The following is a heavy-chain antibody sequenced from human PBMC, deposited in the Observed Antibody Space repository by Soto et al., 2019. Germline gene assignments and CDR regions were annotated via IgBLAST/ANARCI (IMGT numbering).Heavy chain of an antibody. CDR1: GFTVSNNY. CDR2: IFSGGHT. Sequence: EVQLVETGGALIQPGGSLRLSCAASGFTVSNNYMSWVRQAPGKGLEWVSVIFSGGHTYYADAVKGRFTISRDNSKNTLDLQINSLRAEDTAVYYCTRDLPGYGSSWPREWGQGTLVTVSS. D-gene: IGHD6-13*01. CDR3: TRDLPGYGSSWPRE. V-gene: IGHV3-53*02. J-gene: IGHJ4*02.